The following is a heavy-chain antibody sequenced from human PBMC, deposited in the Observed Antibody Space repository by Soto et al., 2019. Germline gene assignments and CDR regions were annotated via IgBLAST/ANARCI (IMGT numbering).Heavy chain of an antibody. Sequence: PGGSLRLSCAASGFTFSDYYMGWIRQAPGKGLEWVSYISSSSSYTNYADSVKGRFTISRDNAKNSLYLQMNSLRAEDTAVYYCARGGTLRFLEWPDAFDIWGQGTMVTVSS. CDR3: ARGGTLRFLEWPDAFDI. CDR1: GFTFSDYY. CDR2: ISSSSSYT. V-gene: IGHV3-11*06. J-gene: IGHJ3*02. D-gene: IGHD3-3*01.